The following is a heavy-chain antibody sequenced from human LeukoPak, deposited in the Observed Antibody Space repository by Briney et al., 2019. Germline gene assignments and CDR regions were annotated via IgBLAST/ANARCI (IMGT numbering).Heavy chain of an antibody. CDR3: ARDSSGWYGSDFDI. V-gene: IGHV3-7*03. CDR2: IKQDGSEK. Sequence: GGSLRLSCAAPGFTFSSYWMSWVRQAPGKGLEWVANIKQDGSEKYYVDSVKGRFTISRDNAKNSPYLQMNSLRAEDTAVYYCARDSSGWYGSDFDIWGQGTMVTVSS. J-gene: IGHJ3*02. D-gene: IGHD6-19*01. CDR1: GFTFSSYW.